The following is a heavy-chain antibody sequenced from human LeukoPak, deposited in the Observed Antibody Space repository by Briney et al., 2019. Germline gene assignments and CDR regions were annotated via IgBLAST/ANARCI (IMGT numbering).Heavy chain of an antibody. CDR3: ARDCSSTSCYDAFDI. V-gene: IGHV4-59*01. D-gene: IGHD2-2*01. CDR1: GGSISSYY. J-gene: IGHJ3*02. CDR2: IYYSGST. Sequence: SETLSLTCTVSGGSISSYYWSWIRQPPGKGLEWLGYIYYSGSTNYNPSLKSRVTISVDTSKNQFSLKLSSVTAADTAVYYCARDCSSTSCYDAFDIWGHGTMVTVSS.